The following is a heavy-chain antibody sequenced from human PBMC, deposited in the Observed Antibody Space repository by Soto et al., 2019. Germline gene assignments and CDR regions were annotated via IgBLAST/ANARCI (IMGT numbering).Heavy chain of an antibody. J-gene: IGHJ6*04. D-gene: IGHD3-9*01. V-gene: IGHV3-21*01. CDR3: ARTYYDILTGYYPV. CDR1: GFTFSSYS. CDR2: ISSSSSYI. Sequence: GESLKISCAASGFTFSSYSMNWVRQAPGKGLEWVSSISSSSSYIYYADSVKGRFTISRDNAKNSLYLQMNSLRAEDTAVYYCARTYYDILTGYYPVWGKGTTVTVSS.